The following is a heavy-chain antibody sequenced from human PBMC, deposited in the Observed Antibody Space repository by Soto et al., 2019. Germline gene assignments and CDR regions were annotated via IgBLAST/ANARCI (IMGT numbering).Heavy chain of an antibody. CDR3: ARHKCGHDAFDI. CDR1: GGSISSYY. J-gene: IGHJ3*02. CDR2: IYYSGST. Sequence: QVQLQASGPGLVKPSETLSITCTVSGGSISSYYWSWIRQPPGKGLAWIGYIYYSGSTNYNPSLKSRVTISVDTSKNQFSLKLSSVTAADTAVYYCARHKCGHDAFDIWGQGTMVTVSS. V-gene: IGHV4-59*08.